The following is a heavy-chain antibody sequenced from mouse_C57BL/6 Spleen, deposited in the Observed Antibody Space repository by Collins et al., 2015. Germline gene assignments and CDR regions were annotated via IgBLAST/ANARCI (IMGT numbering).Heavy chain of an antibody. CDR3: ARGRDYGSSLGAMDY. CDR2: ISCYNGAT. J-gene: IGHJ4*01. D-gene: IGHD1-1*01. Sequence: LVKTGASVKVSCKASGYSFTGYYMHWVKQSHGKSLEWIGYISCYNGATSYNQKFKGKATFTVDTSSSTAYMQFNSLTSEDSAVYYCARGRDYGSSLGAMDYWGQGTSVTVSS. CDR1: GYSFTGYY. V-gene: IGHV1S34*01.